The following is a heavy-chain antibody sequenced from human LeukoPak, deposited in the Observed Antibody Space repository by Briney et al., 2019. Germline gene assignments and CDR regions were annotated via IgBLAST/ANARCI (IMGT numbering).Heavy chain of an antibody. CDR3: ARDLRVVVPAANAPSYYYGMDV. Sequence: SETLSLTCAVYGGSFSGYYWSWIRQPPGKGLEWIGEINHSGSTNCNPSLKSRVTISVDKSKHQFYWKLSSVAAADTAVYYCARDLRVVVPAANAPSYYYGMDVWGKGTTVTVSS. J-gene: IGHJ6*04. CDR2: INHSGST. CDR1: GGSFSGYY. V-gene: IGHV4-34*01. D-gene: IGHD2-2*01.